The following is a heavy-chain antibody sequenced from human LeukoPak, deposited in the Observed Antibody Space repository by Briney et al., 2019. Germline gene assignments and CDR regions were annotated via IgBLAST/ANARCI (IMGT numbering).Heavy chain of an antibody. CDR3: ARVHDTTGYYHYFDS. V-gene: IGHV3-30*04. J-gene: IGHJ4*02. CDR1: EFTVSTYP. CDR2: ISYHGSNE. D-gene: IGHD3-9*01. Sequence: GGSLILSCEVSEFTVSTYPMHWVRQDPDKGLEWVAMISYHGSNEYYADSVKGRFTISRDNSKNTLYLQMNNPRVEDTAIYYCARVHDTTGYYHYFDSWGQGTLVTVSS.